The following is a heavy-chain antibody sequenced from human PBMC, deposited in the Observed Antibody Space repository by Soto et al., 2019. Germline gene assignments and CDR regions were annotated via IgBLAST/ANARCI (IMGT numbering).Heavy chain of an antibody. V-gene: IGHV3-74*01. CDR3: ARSGTNYYGSGSYLVPDY. CDR2: INSDESST. D-gene: IGHD3-10*01. Sequence: PGGSLRLSCAASGFTFSSYWMHWVRQAPGKGLVWVSRINSDESSTSYADSVKGRFTISRDNAKNTLYLQMNSLRAEDTAVYYCARSGTNYYGSGSYLVPDYWGQGTLVTVSS. CDR1: GFTFSSYW. J-gene: IGHJ4*02.